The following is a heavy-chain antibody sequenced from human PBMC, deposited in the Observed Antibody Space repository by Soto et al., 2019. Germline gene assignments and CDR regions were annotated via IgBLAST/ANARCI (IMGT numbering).Heavy chain of an antibody. CDR2: IWYDGSNK. J-gene: IGHJ4*02. CDR3: ARDSSSRPMYDFDY. Sequence: QVQLVESGGGLVQPGRSLRLSCAASGFTFSSYGMHWVRQAPGKGLEWVAGIWYDGSNKYYADSVKGRFTISRDNSKNTLYLQMNSLRAEDTAVYYCARDSSSRPMYDFDYWGPGTLVTGSS. D-gene: IGHD6-13*01. V-gene: IGHV3-33*01. CDR1: GFTFSSYG.